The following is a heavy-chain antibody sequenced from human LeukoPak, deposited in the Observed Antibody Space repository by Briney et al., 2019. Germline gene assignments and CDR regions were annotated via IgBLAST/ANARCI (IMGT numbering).Heavy chain of an antibody. CDR2: SRDKANKYTT. CDR1: GFTLSDHY. V-gene: IGHV3-72*01. J-gene: IGHJ4*02. CDR3: ASWTSGY. Sequence: PGGSLRLSCAASGFTLSDHYMDWFRQAPGKGLEWVGRSRDKANKYTTEYAASAKDRFTISRDGSKSSLYLQMSSLKTEDTAMYYCASWTSGYWGQGTLVTVSS. D-gene: IGHD3/OR15-3a*01.